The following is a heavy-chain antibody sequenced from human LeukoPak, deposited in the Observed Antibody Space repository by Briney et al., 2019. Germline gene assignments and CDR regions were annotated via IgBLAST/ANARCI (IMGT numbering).Heavy chain of an antibody. D-gene: IGHD2-2*01. Sequence: PGGSLRLSCAASGFTFDDYTMHWVRQAPGKGLEWVSLISWDGGSTYYADSVKGRFTISRDNSKNSLYLQMNSLRTEDTALYYCAKDMAYCSSTSCYLDYYYYGMDVWGQGTTVTVSS. J-gene: IGHJ6*02. V-gene: IGHV3-43*01. CDR2: ISWDGGST. CDR3: AKDMAYCSSTSCYLDYYYYGMDV. CDR1: GFTFDDYT.